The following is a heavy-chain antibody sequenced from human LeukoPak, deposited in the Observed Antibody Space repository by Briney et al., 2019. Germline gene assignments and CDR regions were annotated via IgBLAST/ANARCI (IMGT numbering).Heavy chain of an antibody. V-gene: IGHV4-34*01. CDR3: ARGERCSSTSCPKGVDY. D-gene: IGHD2-2*01. CDR2: INHRGST. CDR1: GGSLSGYY. Sequence: SETLSLTCAVYGGSLSGYYWSWIRPPPGKGREWIGEINHRGSTNYNPSLKSRVTISVDTSKNQFSLKLSSVTAADTAVYYCARGERCSSTSCPKGVDYWGQGTLVTVSS. J-gene: IGHJ4*02.